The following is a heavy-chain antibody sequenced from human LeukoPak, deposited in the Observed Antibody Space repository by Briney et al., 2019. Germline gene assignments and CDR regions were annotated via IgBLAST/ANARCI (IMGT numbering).Heavy chain of an antibody. CDR1: GFTFRDYG. D-gene: IGHD3-10*01. J-gene: IGHJ4*02. Sequence: PRGSLRLSCTGSGFTFRDYGINWLRQAPGKGLEWVGFIRSKAYGGTTEYAASVKGRFTISRDDSKSVAHLQMNSLKIEDTAVYYCVMVRDDGNLNYWGQGTLVTVS. V-gene: IGHV3-49*03. CDR3: VMVRDDGNLNY. CDR2: IRSKAYGGTT.